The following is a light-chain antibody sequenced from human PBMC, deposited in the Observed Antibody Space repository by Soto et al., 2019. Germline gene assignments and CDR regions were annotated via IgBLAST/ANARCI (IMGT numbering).Light chain of an antibody. Sequence: EIVLTQSPGTLSLSPGERATLSCRASQSVSSSYLAWYQQKPGQAPRLLIYGASSRATGIPDRFSGSGSGTDFTLTINRLEPEDFAVYYCQQYGSSPGTFGQGT. CDR1: QSVSSSY. CDR2: GAS. CDR3: QQYGSSPGT. V-gene: IGKV3-20*01. J-gene: IGKJ1*01.